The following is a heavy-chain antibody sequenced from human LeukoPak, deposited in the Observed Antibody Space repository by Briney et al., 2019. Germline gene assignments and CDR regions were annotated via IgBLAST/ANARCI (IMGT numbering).Heavy chain of an antibody. CDR3: ATHSGSYLGPLDY. J-gene: IGHJ4*02. D-gene: IGHD1-26*01. Sequence: SETLSLTCTVSGGSTSSYYWSWIRQPPGKGLEWIGSIYYSGSTYYNPSLTSRVTISVDTSKNQFSLKLSSVTAADTAVYYCATHSGSYLGPLDYWGQGTLVTVSS. V-gene: IGHV4-59*05. CDR1: GGSTSSYY. CDR2: IYYSGST.